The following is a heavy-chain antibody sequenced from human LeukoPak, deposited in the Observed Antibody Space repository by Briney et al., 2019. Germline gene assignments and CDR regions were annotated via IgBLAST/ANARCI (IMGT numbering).Heavy chain of an antibody. CDR1: GGSISSGDYY. V-gene: IGHV4-30-4*08. J-gene: IGHJ5*02. Sequence: SETLSLTCTVSGGSISSGDYYWSWIRQPPGKGLEWIGYTYYSGSTYYNPSLKSRVTISVDTSKNQFSLKLSSVTAADTAVYYCARGMVRGVFDPWGQGTLVTVSS. CDR3: ARGMVRGVFDP. CDR2: TYYSGST. D-gene: IGHD3-10*01.